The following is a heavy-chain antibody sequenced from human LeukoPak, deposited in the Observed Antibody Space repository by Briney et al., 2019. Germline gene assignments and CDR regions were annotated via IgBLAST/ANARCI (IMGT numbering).Heavy chain of an antibody. Sequence: GESLKISCKGSEYSFTSYWIGWVRQMPGKGLEWVGIIYPGDSDTRYSPSFQGQVTISADKSISTAYLQWSSLKASDTAMYYCARINSAAAELYYYYYYGMDVWGQGTTVTVSS. V-gene: IGHV5-51*01. CDR2: IYPGDSDT. D-gene: IGHD6-13*01. J-gene: IGHJ6*02. CDR3: ARINSAAAELYYYYYYGMDV. CDR1: EYSFTSYW.